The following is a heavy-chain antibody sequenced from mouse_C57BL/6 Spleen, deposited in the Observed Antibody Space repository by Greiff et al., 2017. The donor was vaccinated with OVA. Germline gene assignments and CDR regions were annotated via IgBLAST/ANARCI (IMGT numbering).Heavy chain of an antibody. D-gene: IGHD1-1*01. CDR1: GFTFSSYG. CDR3: ARHYYGSSDDIDY. CDR2: ISSGGSYT. Sequence: EVHLVESGGDLVKPGGSLKLSCAASGFTFSSYGMSWVRQTPDKRLEWVATISSGGSYTYYPDSVKGRFTISRDNAKNTLYLQMSSLKSEDTAMYYCARHYYGSSDDIDYWGQGTTLTVSS. J-gene: IGHJ2*01. V-gene: IGHV5-6*01.